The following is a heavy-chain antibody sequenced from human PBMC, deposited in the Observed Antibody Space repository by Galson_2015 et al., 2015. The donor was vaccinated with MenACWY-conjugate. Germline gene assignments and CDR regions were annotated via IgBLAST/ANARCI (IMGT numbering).Heavy chain of an antibody. CDR1: GDSISNRDYY. V-gene: IGHV4-39*01. D-gene: IGHD2-15*01. CDR2: IHYSGGT. CDR3: ARRRPRDIGGAFDI. Sequence: TLSLTCSVSGDSISNRDYYWGWIRQPPGKGLQWIGNIHYSGGTYYNPSLKSRVTISVDTSKSQFSLGLRSVTAADTAAYYCARRRPRDIGGAFDIWGHGTMVTVSS. J-gene: IGHJ3*02.